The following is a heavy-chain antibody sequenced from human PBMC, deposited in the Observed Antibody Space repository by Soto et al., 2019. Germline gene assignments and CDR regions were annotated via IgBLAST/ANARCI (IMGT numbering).Heavy chain of an antibody. CDR3: ARGGAAAFDY. J-gene: IGHJ4*02. D-gene: IGHD6-13*01. CDR2: IYYSGST. V-gene: IGHV4-59*01. CDR1: GPAIRSYY. Sequence: SETLSLTCPCSGPAIRSYYWRWIRQPPGKGLEWIGYIYYSGSTNYNPSLKSRVTISVDTSKNQFSLKLSSVTAADTAVYYCARGGAAAFDYWGQGTLVTVSP.